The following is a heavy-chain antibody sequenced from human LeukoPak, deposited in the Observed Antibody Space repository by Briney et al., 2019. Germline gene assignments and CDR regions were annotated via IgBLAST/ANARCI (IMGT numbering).Heavy chain of an antibody. Sequence: SETLSLTCTVSGGSISSYYWSWIRQPPGKGLEGIGYIYYSGSTNYNPSLKSRVTISVDTSKNQFSLKLSSVTAADAAVYYCARGNYGDFYYYYYMDVWGKGTTVTVSS. CDR2: IYYSGST. CDR1: GGSISSYY. V-gene: IGHV4-59*01. CDR3: ARGNYGDFYYYYYMDV. J-gene: IGHJ6*03. D-gene: IGHD4-17*01.